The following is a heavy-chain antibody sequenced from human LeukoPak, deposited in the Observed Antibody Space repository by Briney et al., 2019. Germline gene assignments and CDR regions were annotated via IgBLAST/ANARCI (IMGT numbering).Heavy chain of an antibody. CDR2: MNPNSGNT. Sequence: ASVKVSCKASGYTFTSYDINWVRQATGQGLEWMGWMNPNSGNTGYAQKFQGRVTMTRNTSISTAYMELSSLRSEDTAVYYCARGAEGYYGFWSGYYRRYYFDYWGQGTLVTVSS. J-gene: IGHJ4*02. CDR3: ARGAEGYYGFWSGYYRRYYFDY. D-gene: IGHD3-3*01. V-gene: IGHV1-8*01. CDR1: GYTFTSYD.